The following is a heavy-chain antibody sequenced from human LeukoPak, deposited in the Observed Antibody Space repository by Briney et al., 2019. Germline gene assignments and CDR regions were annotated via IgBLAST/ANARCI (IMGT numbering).Heavy chain of an antibody. CDR3: ARGLDCSSTSCPIYYFDY. CDR1: GGSFSGYY. CDR2: INHSGST. V-gene: IGHV4-34*01. J-gene: IGHJ4*02. D-gene: IGHD2-2*01. Sequence: SETLSLTCAVYGGSFSGYYWSWIRQPPGKGLEWIGEINHSGSTNYNPSLKSRVTISADTSKNQFSLKLSSVTAADTAVYYCARGLDCSSTSCPIYYFDYWGQGTLVTVSS.